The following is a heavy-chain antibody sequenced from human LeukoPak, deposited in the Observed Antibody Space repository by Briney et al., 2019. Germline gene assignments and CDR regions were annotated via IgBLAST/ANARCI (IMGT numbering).Heavy chain of an antibody. J-gene: IGHJ5*02. Sequence: SQTLSLTCTVSGGSISSGSYYWSWIRQPAGKGLEWIGRIYTSGSTNYNPSLKSRVTISVDTSKNQFSLNLSSVTPADTAVYYCARDRYATRVTGQNWFDPLGQGTLVTVSS. V-gene: IGHV4-61*02. CDR2: IYTSGST. CDR3: ARDRYATRVTGQNWFDP. CDR1: GGSISSGSYY. D-gene: IGHD3-16*01.